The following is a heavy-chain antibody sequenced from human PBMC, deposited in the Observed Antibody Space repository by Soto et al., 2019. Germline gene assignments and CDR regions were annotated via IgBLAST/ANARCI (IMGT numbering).Heavy chain of an antibody. CDR2: IFSDNER. Sequence: QVTLKESGPVLVKPTETLTLTCTVSGFSLTTGRMGVSWIRQSPGKALEWLAHIFSDNERSYSTSMQGRLTISKDSSGSQVVLSMTNMDPVDSGTYYCVRVNADSSQFYYGMDVWGQGTTVTVSS. CDR1: GFSLTTGRMG. V-gene: IGHV2-26*01. CDR3: VRVNADSSQFYYGMDV. J-gene: IGHJ6*02. D-gene: IGHD4-17*01.